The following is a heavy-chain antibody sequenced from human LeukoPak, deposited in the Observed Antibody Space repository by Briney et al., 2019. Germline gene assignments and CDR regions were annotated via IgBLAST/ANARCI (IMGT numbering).Heavy chain of an antibody. CDR1: GGSISSYY. J-gene: IGHJ4*02. Sequence: SETLSLTCTVSGGSISSYYWSWIRQPAGKGLEWIGRIYSSGRTNYNASLKRGVTISQATSKKPFSLKLSSVTAADTAVYYCAISWGATTHFDSCGQGTLVTVSS. CDR2: IYSSGRT. V-gene: IGHV4-4*07. CDR3: AISWGATTHFDS. D-gene: IGHD1-26*01.